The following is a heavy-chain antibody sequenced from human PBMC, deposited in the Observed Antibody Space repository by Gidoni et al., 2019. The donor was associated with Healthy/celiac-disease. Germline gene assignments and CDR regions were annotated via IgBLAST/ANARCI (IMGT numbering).Heavy chain of an antibody. J-gene: IGHJ2*01. CDR2: VGTAGDT. D-gene: IGHD2-15*01. V-gene: IGHV3-13*01. CDR3: ARVPNEDCSGGSCDWYFDL. CDR1: GFTFSSYD. Sequence: VQLVEFGGGLVQPGGSLRTYWSASGFTFSSYDTHWVRQATVNGLKWVSSVGTAGDTYYPGSVKGRFTISRENAKNSLYLQMNSLRAGDTAVYYCARVPNEDCSGGSCDWYFDLWGRGTLVTVSS.